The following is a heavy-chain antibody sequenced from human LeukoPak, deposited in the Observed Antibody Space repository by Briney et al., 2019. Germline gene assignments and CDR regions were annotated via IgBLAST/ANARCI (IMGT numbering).Heavy chain of an antibody. CDR3: AKDGYSSGWSVYYYYYGMDV. V-gene: IGHV3-30*18. CDR2: VSYDGSNK. Sequence: GGSLRLSCAASGFTFSSYGMHWFRQAPGKGLEWVAVVSYDGSNKYYADSVKGRFTISRDNSKNTLYLQMNSLRPEDTAVYYCAKDGYSSGWSVYYYYYGMDVWGQGTTVTVSS. D-gene: IGHD6-19*01. J-gene: IGHJ6*02. CDR1: GFTFSSYG.